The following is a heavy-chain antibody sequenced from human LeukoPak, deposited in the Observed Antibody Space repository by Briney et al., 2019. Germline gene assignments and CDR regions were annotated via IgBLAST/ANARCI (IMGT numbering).Heavy chain of an antibody. J-gene: IGHJ5*02. D-gene: IGHD3-3*01. CDR2: IYYSGST. Sequence: SETLSLTCTVSGGSISSYYWSWIRQPPGKGLEWIGYIYYSGSTNYNPSLKSRVTISVDTSKNQFSLKLSSVTAADTAVYYCARSRSKSLYYDFWSGYQGNWFDPWGQGTLVTVSS. V-gene: IGHV4-59*01. CDR3: ARSRSKSLYYDFWSGYQGNWFDP. CDR1: GGSISSYY.